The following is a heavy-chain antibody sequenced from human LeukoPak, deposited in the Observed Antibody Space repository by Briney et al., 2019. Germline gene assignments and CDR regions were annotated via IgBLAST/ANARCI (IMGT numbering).Heavy chain of an antibody. Sequence: SETLTLTCTVSGDSISSSSYHWGWNPQPPGKGLEWIGSIYYSGSTYYNPSLKSRVTISVDTSKNPFCLELSPVTAAAPAVYCCARDVGAPAAILYYFDYWGQGTLVTVSS. J-gene: IGHJ4*02. V-gene: IGHV4-39*07. CDR2: IYYSGST. D-gene: IGHD2-2*02. CDR1: GDSISSSSYH. CDR3: ARDVGAPAAILYYFDY.